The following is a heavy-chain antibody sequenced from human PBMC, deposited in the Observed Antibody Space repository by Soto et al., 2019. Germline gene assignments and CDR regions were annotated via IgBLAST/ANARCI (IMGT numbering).Heavy chain of an antibody. J-gene: IGHJ6*02. CDR2: TYYRSKWYN. V-gene: IGHV6-1*01. Sequence: SQTLSLTFAISGDSVSSNSSAWNCISQSPSRGLEWLGRTYYRSKWYNDYAVSVKSRITINPDTSKNQFSLQLNSVTPEDTAVYYCARDRRSYYYSYYYYGMDVWGQGTTVTVSS. CDR1: GDSVSSNSSA. CDR3: ARDRRSYYYSYYYYGMDV. D-gene: IGHD1-26*01.